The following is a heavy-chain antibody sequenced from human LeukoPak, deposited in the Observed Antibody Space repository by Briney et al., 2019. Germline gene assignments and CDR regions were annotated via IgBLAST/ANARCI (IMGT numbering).Heavy chain of an antibody. Sequence: ASVKVSCKASGYTFTGYYMHWVRQAPGQGLEWMGWINPNSGGTNYAQKFQGRVTMTRDTSISTAYMELRRLRSDDTAVYYCARGYCSSTSCYTSNWFDPWGQGTLVTVSS. CDR3: ARGYCSSTSCYTSNWFDP. CDR2: INPNSGGT. J-gene: IGHJ5*02. CDR1: GYTFTGYY. D-gene: IGHD2-2*02. V-gene: IGHV1-2*02.